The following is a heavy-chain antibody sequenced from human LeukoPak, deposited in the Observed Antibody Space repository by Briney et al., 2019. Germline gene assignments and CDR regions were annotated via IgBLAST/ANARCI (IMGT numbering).Heavy chain of an antibody. CDR1: RFTFSNYW. Sequence: GGSLRLSCAASRFTFSNYWMTWVRQAPGKGLEWVANINRDGSERYYVDSVKGRFTISRDDAKSSLYLQMNSLRAEDTAVYYCARRNAMDVWGQGTTVIVFS. CDR3: ARRNAMDV. V-gene: IGHV3-7*03. J-gene: IGHJ6*02. CDR2: INRDGSER.